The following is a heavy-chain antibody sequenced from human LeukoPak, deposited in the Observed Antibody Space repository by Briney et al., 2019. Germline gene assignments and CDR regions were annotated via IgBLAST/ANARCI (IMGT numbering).Heavy chain of an antibody. Sequence: PGGSLRLSCAASGFTFSSYAMSWVRQAPGKGLEWVSAISGGGGSTYYADSVKGRFTISRDNSKNTLYLQMNSLRAEDTAVYYCAKGSRDSSGYYYSYYYYMDVWGKGTTVTVSS. J-gene: IGHJ6*03. CDR2: ISGGGGST. V-gene: IGHV3-23*01. CDR1: GFTFSSYA. D-gene: IGHD3-22*01. CDR3: AKGSRDSSGYYYSYYYYMDV.